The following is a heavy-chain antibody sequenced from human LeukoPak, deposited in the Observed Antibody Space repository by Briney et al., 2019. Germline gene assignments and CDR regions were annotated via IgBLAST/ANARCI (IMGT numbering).Heavy chain of an antibody. Sequence: ASVKLSCKASGYTFTSYGISWVRQAPGQGLEWMGWISAYSGNTNYAQKLQGRVTMTTDTSTSTLYMELRSLRADDTAVYYCARDYYYYGMDVWGQGTTVTVSS. J-gene: IGHJ6*02. CDR1: GYTFTSYG. CDR3: ARDYYYYGMDV. V-gene: IGHV1-18*01. CDR2: ISAYSGNT.